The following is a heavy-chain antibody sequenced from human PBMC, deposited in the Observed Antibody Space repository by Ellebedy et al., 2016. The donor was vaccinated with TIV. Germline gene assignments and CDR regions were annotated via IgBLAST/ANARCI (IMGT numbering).Heavy chain of an antibody. D-gene: IGHD3-16*01. V-gene: IGHV3-48*01. CDR3: AKDRLGSSNVREYFDS. CDR2: ISTSSTTI. J-gene: IGHJ4*02. Sequence: ETLSLXCAATGLRFSTYDMSWVRQAPGRGLEWVSHISTSSTTIYYADSVKGRFTISRDNSKDTLYLHMHSLRAEDTAVYYCAKDRLGSSNVREYFDSWGQGTLVTVSS. CDR1: GLRFSTYD.